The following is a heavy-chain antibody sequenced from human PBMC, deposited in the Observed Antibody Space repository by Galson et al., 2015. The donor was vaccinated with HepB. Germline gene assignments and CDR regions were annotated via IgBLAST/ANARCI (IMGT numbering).Heavy chain of an antibody. J-gene: IGHJ3*02. CDR1: GFTFSSYG. CDR3: AKVISSHKRNDAFDI. Sequence: SLRLSCAASGFTFSSYGMHWVRQAPGKGLEWVAFIRYDGSNKYYADSVKGRFTISRDNSKNTLYPQMNSLRAEDTAVYYCAKVISSHKRNDAFDIWGQGTMVTVSS. D-gene: IGHD3-3*02. V-gene: IGHV3-30*02. CDR2: IRYDGSNK.